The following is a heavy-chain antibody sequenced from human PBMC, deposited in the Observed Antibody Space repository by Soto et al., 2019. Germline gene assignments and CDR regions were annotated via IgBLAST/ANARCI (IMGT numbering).Heavy chain of an antibody. CDR1: GYTFTSYG. CDR2: ISAYNGNT. CDR3: AIFQYYDFWSGSAWFDP. Sequence: ASVKVSCKASGYTFTSYGISWVRQAPGQGLEWMGWISAYNGNTNYAQKLQGRVTMTTDTSTSTAYMELRSLRSDDTAVYYCAIFQYYDFWSGSAWFDPWGQGTLVTVPS. D-gene: IGHD3-3*01. J-gene: IGHJ5*02. V-gene: IGHV1-18*01.